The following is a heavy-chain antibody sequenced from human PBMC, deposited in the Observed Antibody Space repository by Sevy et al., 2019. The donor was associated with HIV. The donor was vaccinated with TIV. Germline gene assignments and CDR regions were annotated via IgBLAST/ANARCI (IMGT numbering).Heavy chain of an antibody. CDR3: ARGFAIEGLYFDF. D-gene: IGHD1-26*01. V-gene: IGHV4-59*13. J-gene: IGHJ4*02. CDR2: IQYSGTT. CDR1: GDFISTYY. Sequence: SETLSLSCSFSGDFISTYYWTWIRQAPGKGVDWIGSIQYSGTTNYNPSLKSRVTISIDTSKNQFSLNLSSVTAADMALYFCARGFAIEGLYFDFWGQGILVTVSS.